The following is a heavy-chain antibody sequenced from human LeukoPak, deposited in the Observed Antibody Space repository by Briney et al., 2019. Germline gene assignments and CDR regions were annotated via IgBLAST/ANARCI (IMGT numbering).Heavy chain of an antibody. CDR2: ISGSGGST. CDR1: GFTFSSYA. V-gene: IGHV3-23*01. CDR3: VKLGSAMVLHYFDY. J-gene: IGHJ4*02. D-gene: IGHD5-18*01. Sequence: GGSLRLSCAASGFTFSSYAMSWVRQAPGKGLEWVSAISGSGGSTYYADSVKGRFTISRDNSKNTLYLQMNSLRAEDTAVYYCVKLGSAMVLHYFDYWGQGTLVTVSS.